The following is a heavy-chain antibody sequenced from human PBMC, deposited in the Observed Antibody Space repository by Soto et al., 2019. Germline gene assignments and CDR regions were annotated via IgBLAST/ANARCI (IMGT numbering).Heavy chain of an antibody. CDR2: IIPIFGTA. CDR1: GGTFSSYA. J-gene: IGHJ4*02. D-gene: IGHD2-8*01. V-gene: IGHV1-69*13. CDR3: ARDLEVGVDGYFDY. Sequence: SVKVSCKASGGTFSSYAISWVRQAPGQGLEWMGGIIPIFGTANYAQKFQGRVTITADESTSTAYMELSSLRSEDTAVYYCARDLEVGVDGYFDYWSQGTLVTVSS.